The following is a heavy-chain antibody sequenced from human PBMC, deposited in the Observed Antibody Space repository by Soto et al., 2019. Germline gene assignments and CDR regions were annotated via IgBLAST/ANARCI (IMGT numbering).Heavy chain of an antibody. CDR3: ARRGPNNSYGYDHRLDP. J-gene: IGHJ5*02. V-gene: IGHV4-39*01. Sequence: SETLSLTCSVSGGSISSNSYCWDWIRQSPGKGLEWIGSVHFRGSTYYNPSLKSRVTISVDTSKNQFSLKLTSVTAADRAVYYCARRGPNNSYGYDHRLDPWGQGTLVTVSS. CDR1: GGSISSNSYC. CDR2: VHFRGST. D-gene: IGHD5-18*01.